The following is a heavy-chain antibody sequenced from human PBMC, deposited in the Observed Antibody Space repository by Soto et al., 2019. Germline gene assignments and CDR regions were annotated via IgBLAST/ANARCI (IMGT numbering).Heavy chain of an antibody. J-gene: IGHJ4*02. CDR1: GFTVSSNY. Sequence: GGSLRLSCAASGFTVSSNYMSWVRQAPGKGLEWVSVIYSGGSTYYADSVKVRFTISRDNSKNTLYLQMNSLRAEDTAVYYCARVATHYYGSGSYDYWGQGTLVTVSS. V-gene: IGHV3-66*01. CDR3: ARVATHYYGSGSYDY. D-gene: IGHD3-10*01. CDR2: IYSGGST.